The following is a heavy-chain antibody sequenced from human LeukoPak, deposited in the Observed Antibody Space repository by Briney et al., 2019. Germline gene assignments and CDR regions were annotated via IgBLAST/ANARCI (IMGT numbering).Heavy chain of an antibody. CDR2: INPNSGGT. CDR3: AREFCSGGSCYLGRGWFDP. V-gene: IGHV1-2*02. J-gene: IGHJ5*02. CDR1: GYTLTGYY. Sequence: GASVNVSCKASGYTLTGYYMHWVRQAPGQGLEWMGWINPNSGGTNYAKKFQGRVTMIRDTSISTAYMELSRLRSDDTAVYYCAREFCSGGSCYLGRGWFDPWGQGTLVTVSS. D-gene: IGHD2-15*01.